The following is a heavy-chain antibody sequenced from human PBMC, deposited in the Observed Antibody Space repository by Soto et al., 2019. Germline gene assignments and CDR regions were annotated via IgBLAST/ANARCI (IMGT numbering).Heavy chain of an antibody. CDR2: MNPGSGDT. CDR1: GYSFTNND. V-gene: IGHV1-8*01. CDR3: ARMATFGSLNWFDP. Sequence: ASVKVSCKASGYSFTNNDVSWVRQATGQGLEWMGWMNPGSGDTGYAQKFQGRVAMTRDISIATAYMELSSLRSDDTAIYYCARMATFGSLNWFDPWGQGTLVTVSS. D-gene: IGHD3-16*01. J-gene: IGHJ5*02.